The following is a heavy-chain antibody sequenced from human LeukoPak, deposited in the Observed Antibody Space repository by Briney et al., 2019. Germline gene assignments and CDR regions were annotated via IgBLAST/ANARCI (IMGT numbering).Heavy chain of an antibody. CDR2: SQTTKPNSCTT. CDR1: GFIFSSYG. V-gene: IGHV3-72*01. D-gene: IGHD6-13*01. J-gene: IGHJ4*02. CDR3: VRVVTTSSGWYHFDN. Sequence: GGSLRLTCTGSGFIFSSYGLFWVRQAPGKGMEWVGRSQTTKPNSCTTEYAASVKGRYTISRDDSKNSLYLQLNSLKTEDTAVYYCVRVVTTSSGWYHFDNWGQGTLVTVSS.